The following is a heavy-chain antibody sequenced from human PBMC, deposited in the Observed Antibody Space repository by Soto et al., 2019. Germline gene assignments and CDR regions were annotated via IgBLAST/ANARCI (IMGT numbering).Heavy chain of an antibody. J-gene: IGHJ3*02. CDR1: GGSISSSSYY. V-gene: IGHV4-39*02. CDR2: IYYSGST. Sequence: SETLSFTCTVSGGSISSSSYYWGWTRQPPGKGLEWIGSIYYSGSTYYNPSLKSRVTISVDTSKNQFSLKLSSVTAADTAVYYCARENMDDSTAVPDIWGQGTMVTVSS. D-gene: IGHD2-21*02. CDR3: ARENMDDSTAVPDI.